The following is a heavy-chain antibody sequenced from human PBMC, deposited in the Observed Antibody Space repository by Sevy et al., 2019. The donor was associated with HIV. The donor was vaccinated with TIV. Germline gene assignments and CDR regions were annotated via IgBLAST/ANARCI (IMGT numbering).Heavy chain of an antibody. Sequence: GGSLRLSCAASGFTFSSYGMHWVRQAPGKGLEWVAVIWYDGSNKYYADSVKGRFTISRDNSKITLYLQMNSLRAEDTAVYYCARGSHSYGYYFDYWGQGTLVTVSS. J-gene: IGHJ4*02. V-gene: IGHV3-33*01. CDR1: GFTFSSYG. CDR2: IWYDGSNK. D-gene: IGHD5-18*01. CDR3: ARGSHSYGYYFDY.